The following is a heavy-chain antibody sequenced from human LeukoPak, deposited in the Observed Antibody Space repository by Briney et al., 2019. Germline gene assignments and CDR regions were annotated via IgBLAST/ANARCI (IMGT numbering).Heavy chain of an antibody. J-gene: IGHJ4*02. CDR2: ISGSGGST. CDR3: AKDHGSSTSCWFDY. V-gene: IGHV3-23*01. D-gene: IGHD2-2*01. Sequence: SGGSLRLSCAASEFTFSSYAMTWVRQAPGKGLEWVSAISGSGGSTYYADSVKGRFTISRDNSKDTLYLQMNSLRAEDTAVYYCAKDHGSSTSCWFDYWGQGTLVTVSS. CDR1: EFTFSSYA.